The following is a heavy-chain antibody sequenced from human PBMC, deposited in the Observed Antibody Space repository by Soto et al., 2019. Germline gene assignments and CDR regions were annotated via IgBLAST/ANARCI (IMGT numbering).Heavy chain of an antibody. CDR3: ARREILTGYLDYYYYYGMDV. CDR1: GGSFSGYY. V-gene: IGHV4-34*01. J-gene: IGHJ6*02. D-gene: IGHD3-9*01. CDR2: INHSGST. Sequence: QVQLQQWGAGLLKPSETLSLTCAVYGGSFSGYYWSWIRQPPGKGLEWIGEINHSGSTNYNPSLKSRVTISVDTSKNQFYLKLSSVTAADTAVYYCARREILTGYLDYYYYYGMDVWGQGTTVTVSS.